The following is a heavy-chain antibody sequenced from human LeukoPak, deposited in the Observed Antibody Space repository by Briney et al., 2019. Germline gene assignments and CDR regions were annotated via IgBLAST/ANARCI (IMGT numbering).Heavy chain of an antibody. J-gene: IGHJ4*01. CDR1: GGSISSYY. D-gene: IGHD3-10*01. CDR2: IYTSGST. CDR3: ASGDYGAGSPVMRY. Sequence: SETLSLTCTVSGGSISSYYWSWIRQPAGKGLEWIGRIYTSGSTNYNPSLKSRVTRSVDTSKNQFSLKLSSVTAADTAVYYCASGDYGAGSPVMRYWGHGTLVIVSS. V-gene: IGHV4-4*07.